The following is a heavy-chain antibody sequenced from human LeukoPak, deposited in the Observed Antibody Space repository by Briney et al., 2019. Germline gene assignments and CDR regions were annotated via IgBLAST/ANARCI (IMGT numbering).Heavy chain of an antibody. J-gene: IGHJ3*02. V-gene: IGHV5-51*01. Sequence: GESLKISCKSSGYSFITYWIAWVRPMPGKGLEWMGIIYPGDSDTRYSPSFQGQVTISADKSISTAYLQWRSLKASDTAMYYCARSFGEYLSGAFDIWGQGTMVTVSS. CDR1: GYSFITYW. D-gene: IGHD3-10*01. CDR3: ARSFGEYLSGAFDI. CDR2: IYPGDSDT.